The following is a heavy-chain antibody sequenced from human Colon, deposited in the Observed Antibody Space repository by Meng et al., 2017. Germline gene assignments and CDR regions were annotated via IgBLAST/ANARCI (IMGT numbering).Heavy chain of an antibody. J-gene: IGHJ4*02. CDR2: INIGNGNT. CDR3: ARDKGDWVLGDY. D-gene: IGHD2-21*01. V-gene: IGHV1-3*04. CDR1: GYTFTSHA. Sequence: QVQCVQSGAEVKKPGASVKVSCKASGYTFTSHALYWLRQAPGQRPEWMGWINIGNGNTKYSQNFQGRVTFTRDTSASTAYMELNSLRSEDTAVYYCARDKGDWVLGDYWGQGTLVTVSS.